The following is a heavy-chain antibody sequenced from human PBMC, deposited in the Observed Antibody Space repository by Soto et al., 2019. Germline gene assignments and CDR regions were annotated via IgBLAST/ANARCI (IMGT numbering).Heavy chain of an antibody. Sequence: GGSLRLSCAASGFTFSTSAMSWVRQAPGKGLEWVSAISGGGGSTYSADSVKGRFTISRDNSKNTLYLQMNSLRAEDTAVYYCAKYASSTWSLFDYWGQGTLVTVSS. J-gene: IGHJ4*02. CDR1: GFTFSTSA. CDR3: AKYASSTWSLFDY. D-gene: IGHD6-13*01. V-gene: IGHV3-23*01. CDR2: ISGGGGST.